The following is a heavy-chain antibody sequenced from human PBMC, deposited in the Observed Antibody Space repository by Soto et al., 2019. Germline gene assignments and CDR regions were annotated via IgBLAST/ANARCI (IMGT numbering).Heavy chain of an antibody. CDR3: ARVMITFGEDLPNYGMDV. Sequence: SETLSLTCTVSGGSISSYYWSWIRQPPGEGLEWIGYIYYSGSTNYNPSLKSRVTISVDTSKNQFSLKLSSVTAADTAVYYCARVMITFGEDLPNYGMDVWGQGTTVTVSS. J-gene: IGHJ6*02. V-gene: IGHV4-59*01. CDR1: GGSISSYY. CDR2: IYYSGST. D-gene: IGHD3-16*01.